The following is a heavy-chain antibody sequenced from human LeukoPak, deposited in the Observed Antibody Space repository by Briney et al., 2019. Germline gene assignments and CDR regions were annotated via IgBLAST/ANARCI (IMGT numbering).Heavy chain of an antibody. CDR2: ISYDGSNK. CDR1: GFTFSSYG. J-gene: IGHJ4*02. CDR3: ARGGMTTVTTDFDY. V-gene: IGHV3-30*03. D-gene: IGHD4-17*01. Sequence: QPGRSLRLSCAASGFTFSSYGMHWVRQAPGKGLEWVAVISYDGSNKYYADSVKGRFTISRDNSKNTLYLQMNSLRAEDTAVYYCARGGMTTVTTDFDYWGQGTLVTVSS.